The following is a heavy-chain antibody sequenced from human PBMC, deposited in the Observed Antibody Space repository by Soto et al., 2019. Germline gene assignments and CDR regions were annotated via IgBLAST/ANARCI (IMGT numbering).Heavy chain of an antibody. D-gene: IGHD6-6*01. Sequence: VQLLESGGGLVQPGESLRLSCAASGFTFSSYAMRWVRQAPGKGLEWGSVISGSDDSTYYADSVKGRFTISRDNSKNTLYLQMNSLRAEDTAVYYCAKRSSSSTFDYWGQGTLVTVSS. CDR3: AKRSSSSTFDY. J-gene: IGHJ4*02. CDR1: GFTFSSYA. CDR2: ISGSDDST. V-gene: IGHV3-23*01.